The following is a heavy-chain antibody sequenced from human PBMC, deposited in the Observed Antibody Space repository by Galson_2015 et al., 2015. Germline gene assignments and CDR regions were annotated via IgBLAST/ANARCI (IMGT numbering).Heavy chain of an antibody. CDR3: ATGGQPRSLPLFDN. Sequence: SLRLSCEASGFTFTRYRMNWVRQAPGKGLEWISSITSGSGYIYYADSVKGRFTISRDNAQTSLFLQMDSLRAEDTAVYYCATGGQPRSLPLFDNWGQGALVTVTS. CDR2: ITSGSGYI. J-gene: IGHJ4*02. D-gene: IGHD2-2*01. CDR1: GFTFTRYR. V-gene: IGHV3-21*01.